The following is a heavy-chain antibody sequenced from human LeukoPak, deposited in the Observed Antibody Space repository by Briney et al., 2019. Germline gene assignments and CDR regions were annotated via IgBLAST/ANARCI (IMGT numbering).Heavy chain of an antibody. Sequence: SETLSLTCTVSGGSISTYYWSWIRQPPGKGLECIGYVYYSGSTNYNPSLKSRVTISVDTSKNQFSLKLTSVTAADTAVYYCARHYYGSGFDYWGQGILVTVSS. D-gene: IGHD3-10*01. CDR1: GGSISTYY. J-gene: IGHJ4*02. CDR3: ARHYYGSGFDY. CDR2: VYYSGST. V-gene: IGHV4-59*08.